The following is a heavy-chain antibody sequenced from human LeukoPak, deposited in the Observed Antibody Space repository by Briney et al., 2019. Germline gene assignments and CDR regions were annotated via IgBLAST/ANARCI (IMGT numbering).Heavy chain of an antibody. V-gene: IGHV5-51*01. CDR3: ARHYDSSGYYGRGYFDY. D-gene: IGHD3-22*01. CDR1: GYSFTSYW. Sequence: GEALQISCHGSGYSFTSYWIGWVRQMPGKGLEWMGIIYPGDSDTRYSPSFQGQVTISADKSISTAYLQWSSLKASDTAMYYCARHYDSSGYYGRGYFDYWGQGTLVTVSS. J-gene: IGHJ4*02. CDR2: IYPGDSDT.